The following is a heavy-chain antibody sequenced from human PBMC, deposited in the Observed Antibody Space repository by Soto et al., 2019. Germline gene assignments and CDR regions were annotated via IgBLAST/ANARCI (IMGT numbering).Heavy chain of an antibody. CDR1: GYSFTSYY. V-gene: IGHV1-46*01. CDR2: INPSGGST. J-gene: IGHJ4*02. CDR3: ARDGSGSPDY. Sequence: ASVKVSCKASGYSFTSYYINWVRQAPGQGLEWMGIINPSGGSTSYAQKFQGRVTMTRDTSTSRVYMELSSLRSEDTAVYYCARDGSGSPDYWGQGTLVTVSS. D-gene: IGHD1-26*01.